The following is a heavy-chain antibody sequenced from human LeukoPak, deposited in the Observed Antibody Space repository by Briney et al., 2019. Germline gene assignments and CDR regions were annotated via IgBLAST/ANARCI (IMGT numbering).Heavy chain of an antibody. J-gene: IGHJ4*02. CDR3: ARVGNTWTYVDY. Sequence: GGSLRLSCAASGFTVSSNYMSWVRRAPGKGLEWVSVIYSGGSTYYADSVKGRFTISRDNSKNTLYLQMNSLRAEDTAVYYCARVGNTWTYVDYWGKETWVTVPS. CDR2: IYSGGST. V-gene: IGHV3-53*01. D-gene: IGHD1-20*01. CDR1: GFTVSSNY.